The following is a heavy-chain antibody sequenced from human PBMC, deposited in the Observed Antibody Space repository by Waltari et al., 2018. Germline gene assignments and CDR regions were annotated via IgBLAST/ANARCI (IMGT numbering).Heavy chain of an antibody. V-gene: IGHV4-59*02. CDR2: IYDSGAT. D-gene: IGHD3-10*01. CDR3: TRGLFGRSWTPYY. Sequence: QVQLQESGPGLVRPSETLSRPGTVSGAYVSDYHWNWIRLPPGKGLEWIGTIYDSGATYYNPSLKSRLTMLMDTSKNQFSLILESVTAADRGLYYCTRGLFGRSWTPYYWGQGTLVTVSS. J-gene: IGHJ4*02. CDR1: GAYVSDYH.